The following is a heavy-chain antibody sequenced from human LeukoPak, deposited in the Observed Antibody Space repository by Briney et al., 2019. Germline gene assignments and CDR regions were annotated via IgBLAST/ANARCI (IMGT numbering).Heavy chain of an antibody. Sequence: GGSLRLSCAASGFTFSSYDMHWVRQATGKGLEWVSAIGTAGDTYYPGSVKGRFTISRENAKNSLYLQMNSLRAGDTAVYYCARANLLLWYFRMDVWGQGTTVTVSS. CDR3: ARANLLLWYFRMDV. V-gene: IGHV3-13*01. J-gene: IGHJ6*02. CDR2: IGTAGDT. D-gene: IGHD2-21*01. CDR1: GFTFSSYD.